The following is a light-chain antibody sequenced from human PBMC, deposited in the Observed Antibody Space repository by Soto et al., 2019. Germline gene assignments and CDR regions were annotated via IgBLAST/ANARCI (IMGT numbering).Light chain of an antibody. V-gene: IGKV1-39*01. J-gene: IGKJ1*01. CDR2: AAS. CDR1: QSITSY. Sequence: DIQMTQSPSSLSASVGDRVTITCRASQSITSYLNWYQQKPGRAPNLLIFAASTLQSGVPSRFSGSGSGTVFTLTISGLHPEDSATYYCQQSYTTPRTFGQGTKVEVK. CDR3: QQSYTTPRT.